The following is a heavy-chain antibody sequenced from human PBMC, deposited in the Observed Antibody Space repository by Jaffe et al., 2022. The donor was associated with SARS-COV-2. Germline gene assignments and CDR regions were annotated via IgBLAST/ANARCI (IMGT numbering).Heavy chain of an antibody. CDR2: IKQDGSEK. CDR3: ARDYYYDSSGYFFS. V-gene: IGHV3-7*01. CDR1: GFTFSSYW. Sequence: EVQLVESGGGLVQPGGSLRLSCAASGFTFSSYWMNWVRQVPGKGLEWVANIKQDGSEKYYVDSVKGRFTISRDNARNSLYLQMNSLRADDTAVYYCARDYYYDSSGYFFSWGQGTLVTVSS. D-gene: IGHD3-22*01. J-gene: IGHJ5*02.